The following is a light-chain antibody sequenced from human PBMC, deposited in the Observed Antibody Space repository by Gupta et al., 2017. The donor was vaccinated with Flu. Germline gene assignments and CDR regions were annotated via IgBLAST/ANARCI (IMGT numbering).Light chain of an antibody. J-gene: IGLJ3*02. CDR3: AAWDDSLNAWV. Sequence: QSVLAQPPSASGTPGQRVTISCSGSSSNIGSNTVHWYQQLPGTAPKLVIFTDNQRPSGVPDRFSDSKSGTSASLAISGLQSEDEADYYCAAWDDSLNAWVFGGGTKVTVL. CDR1: SSNIGSNT. V-gene: IGLV1-44*01. CDR2: TDN.